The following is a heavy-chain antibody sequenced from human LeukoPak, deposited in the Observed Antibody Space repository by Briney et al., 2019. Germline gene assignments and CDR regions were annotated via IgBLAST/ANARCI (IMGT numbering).Heavy chain of an antibody. J-gene: IGHJ5*02. CDR1: GGSISSGGYY. D-gene: IGHD3-10*01. CDR2: IYHSGST. CDR3: ARSGGSGSYHWFDP. V-gene: IGHV4-30-2*01. Sequence: SQTLSLTCTVSGGSISSGGYYWSWIRQPPGKGLEWIGYIYHSGSTYYNPSLKSRVTISVDRSKNRFSLKLSSVTAADTAVYYCARSGGSGSYHWFDPWGQGTLVTVSS.